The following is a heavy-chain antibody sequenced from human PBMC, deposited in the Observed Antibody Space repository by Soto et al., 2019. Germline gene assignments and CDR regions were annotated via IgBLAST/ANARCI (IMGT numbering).Heavy chain of an antibody. CDR1: GGTFNSYV. V-gene: IGHV1-69*12. CDR2: IISIFGTP. CDR3: ARDLGSGYDPGDY. D-gene: IGHD5-12*01. J-gene: IGHJ4*02. Sequence: QVQLVQSGAEVKKPGSSVKVSCKASGGTFNSYVFNWVRQAPGQGLEWMGGIISIFGTPNYGQKFQGRVTITADESTRTGFMELSSLTSEETAIYYCARDLGSGYDPGDYWGQGTLVTVSS.